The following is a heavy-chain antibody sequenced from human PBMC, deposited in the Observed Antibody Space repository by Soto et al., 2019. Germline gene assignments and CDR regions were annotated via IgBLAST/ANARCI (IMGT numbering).Heavy chain of an antibody. CDR1: GFRFNIYS. CDR2: ITSDTNTI. V-gene: IGHV3-48*02. CDR3: ARSVEGHFDY. D-gene: IGHD6-19*01. Sequence: EVQLVESGGGLVQPGGSLRLSCAASGFRFNIYSMNWVRQAPGKGLEWSAYITSDTNTIKYGDSVKGRFTISRDNARNVVYLQMNDLRDEDTAVYYCARSVEGHFDYWGQGTVDTVSS. J-gene: IGHJ4*02.